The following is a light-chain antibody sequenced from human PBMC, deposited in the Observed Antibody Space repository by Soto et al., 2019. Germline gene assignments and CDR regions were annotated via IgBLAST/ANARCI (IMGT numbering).Light chain of an antibody. V-gene: IGKV1-5*01. Sequence: DIQMTQSPSTLSASVGDRVTIPCRASQSVSSWVAWYQQKPGKAPNLLIYDAFSLEIGVPSRFSGSGSGTDFTLTISSLQPDDFATYYCQQYSSYLISFGGGTKVDIK. CDR3: QQYSSYLIS. J-gene: IGKJ4*01. CDR2: DAF. CDR1: QSVSSW.